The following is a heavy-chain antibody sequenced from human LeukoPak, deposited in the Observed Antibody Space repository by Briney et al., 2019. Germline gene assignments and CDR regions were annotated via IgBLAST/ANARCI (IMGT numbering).Heavy chain of an antibody. Sequence: GESLKISCKGSGYSFTSYWIGWVRQMPGKGLEWMGIIYPGDSDTRHSPSFQGQVTISADKSISTAYLQWSSLKASDTAMYYCARRPETDSSGYYYFDYWGQGTLVTVSS. V-gene: IGHV5-51*01. D-gene: IGHD3-22*01. CDR1: GYSFTSYW. CDR3: ARRPETDSSGYYYFDY. J-gene: IGHJ4*02. CDR2: IYPGDSDT.